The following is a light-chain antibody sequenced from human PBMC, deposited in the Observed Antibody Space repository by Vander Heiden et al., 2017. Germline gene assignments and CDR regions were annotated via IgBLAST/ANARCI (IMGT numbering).Light chain of an antibody. CDR2: NND. J-gene: IGLJ2*01. V-gene: IGLV1-44*01. CDR1: SSNIGSNA. CDR3: AAWDDSLTGLV. Sequence: QSVLTQPTSTSGTPGQRVTISCSGSSSNIGSNAVNWYQQLPGAAPRLLIYNNDQRPSGVPDRFSGSKSGTSASLSVSGLRSEDEADYYCAAWDDSLTGLVFGGGTKLTVL.